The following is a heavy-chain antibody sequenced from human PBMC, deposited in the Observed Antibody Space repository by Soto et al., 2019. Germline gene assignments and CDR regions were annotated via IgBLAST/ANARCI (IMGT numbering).Heavy chain of an antibody. CDR2: IYYSGST. CDR3: ARARITMVREVIKYNMDV. V-gene: IGHV4-39*07. D-gene: IGHD3-10*01. Sequence: WETLSLTCTVAGGSISSSSYYWGWIRQPPGKGLEWIGSIYYSGSTYYNPSLKSRVTISVDTSKNQFSLKLSSVTAADTGIYYCARARITMVREVIKYNMDVWGQGTTVTVSS. CDR1: GGSISSSSYY. J-gene: IGHJ6*02.